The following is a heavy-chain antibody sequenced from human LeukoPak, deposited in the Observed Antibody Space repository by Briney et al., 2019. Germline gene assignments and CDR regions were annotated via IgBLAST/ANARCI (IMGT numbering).Heavy chain of an antibody. Sequence: GGSLRLSCAASGFTFSSYAMHWVRQAPGKGQEWVAVISYDGSNKYYADSVKGRFTISRDNSKNTLYLQMNSLRAEDTAVYYCARDSVPLIVATNLDYWGQGTLVTVSS. CDR1: GFTFSSYA. V-gene: IGHV3-30-3*01. J-gene: IGHJ4*02. CDR3: ARDSVPLIVATNLDY. D-gene: IGHD5-12*01. CDR2: ISYDGSNK.